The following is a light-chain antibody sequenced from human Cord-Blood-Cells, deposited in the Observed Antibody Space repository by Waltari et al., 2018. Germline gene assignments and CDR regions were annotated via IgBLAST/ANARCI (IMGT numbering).Light chain of an antibody. Sequence: SYVLTQQPSVSEAPGKTTRSPAGGKNIGSKSVHWYKQKPGQAPVLVIYYDSDRASGIPERFSGSNSGNTATLTISRVEAGDEADYYCQVWDSSSDHVVFGGGTKLTVL. CDR1: NIGSKS. J-gene: IGLJ2*01. CDR3: QVWDSSSDHVV. CDR2: YDS. V-gene: IGLV3-21*04.